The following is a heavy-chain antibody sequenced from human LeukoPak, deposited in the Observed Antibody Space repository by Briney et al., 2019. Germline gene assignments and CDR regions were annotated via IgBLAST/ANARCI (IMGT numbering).Heavy chain of an antibody. CDR2: ISYDGSNK. J-gene: IGHJ4*02. D-gene: IGHD5-12*01. CDR1: GFTFSSYA. Sequence: PGGSLRLSCAASGFTFSSYAMHWVRQAPGKGLEWVAVISYDGSNKYYADFVKGRFTISRDNSKNTLYLQMNSLRAEDTAVYYCAGEDVRVATIGLDYWGQGTLVTVSS. CDR3: AGEDVRVATIGLDY. V-gene: IGHV3-30*14.